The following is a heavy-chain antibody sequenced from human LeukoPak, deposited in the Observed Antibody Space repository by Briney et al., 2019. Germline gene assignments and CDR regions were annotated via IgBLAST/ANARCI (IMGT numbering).Heavy chain of an antibody. CDR3: ARVPSSSSYFDY. CDR2: INPNSGGT. V-gene: IGHV1-2*02. Sequence: ASVKVSCNASGYTFTGYYMHWVRQAPGRGLEWMGWINPNSGGTNYAQKFQGRVTMTRDTSISTAYMELSRLRSDDTAVYYCARVPSSSSYFDYWGQGTLVTVSS. J-gene: IGHJ4*02. CDR1: GYTFTGYY. D-gene: IGHD6-6*01.